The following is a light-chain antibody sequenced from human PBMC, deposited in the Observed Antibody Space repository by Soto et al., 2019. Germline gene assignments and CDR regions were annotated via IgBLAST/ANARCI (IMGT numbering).Light chain of an antibody. CDR2: DAS. J-gene: IGKJ5*01. CDR3: QQRQDGIT. Sequence: EIVLTQSPATLSLSPGERATLSCRASQSVLSYLAWYQQKPGQAPRLVIYDASKRSTGIPARFSGSGSGTDFTLTISSLEPEDFAVYYCQQRQDGITFGQGTRLEIK. CDR1: QSVLSY. V-gene: IGKV3-11*01.